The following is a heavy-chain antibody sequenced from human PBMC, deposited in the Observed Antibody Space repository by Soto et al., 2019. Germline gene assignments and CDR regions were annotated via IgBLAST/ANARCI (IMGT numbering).Heavy chain of an antibody. D-gene: IGHD1-1*01. CDR2: ISSHSTTI. Sequence: EVQLVESGGGLVQPGGSLILSCAASGITFTGRSMNWFRQSPGKGLEWVAYISSHSTTIYYADSVKGRFTISRDNAKNSLYLQMNSMREEDTAVYYWARGELDRTIDYWGQGTLVTVSS. CDR1: GITFTGRS. CDR3: ARGELDRTIDY. J-gene: IGHJ4*02. V-gene: IGHV3-48*02.